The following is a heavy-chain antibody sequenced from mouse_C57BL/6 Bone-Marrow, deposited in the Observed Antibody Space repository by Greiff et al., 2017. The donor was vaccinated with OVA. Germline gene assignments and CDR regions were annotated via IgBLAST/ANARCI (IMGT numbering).Heavy chain of an antibody. V-gene: IGHV14-1*01. CDR1: GFNIKDYY. Sequence: VQLKQSGAELVRPGASVKLSCTASGFNIKDYYMHWVKQRPEQGLEWIGRIDPEDGDTEYAPKFQGKATMTADTSSNPAYLQLSSLTSEDTAVYYCTPIYYGYDDYAMDYWGQGTSVTVSS. CDR3: TPIYYGYDDYAMDY. D-gene: IGHD2-2*01. CDR2: IDPEDGDT. J-gene: IGHJ4*01.